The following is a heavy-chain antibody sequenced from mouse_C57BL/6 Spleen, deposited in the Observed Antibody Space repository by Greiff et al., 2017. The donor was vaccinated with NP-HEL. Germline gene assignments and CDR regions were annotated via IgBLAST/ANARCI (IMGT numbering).Heavy chain of an antibody. CDR1: GFTFSDYG. V-gene: IGHV5-17*01. Sequence: EVKVVESGGGLVKPGGSLKLSCAASGFTFSDYGMHWVRQAPEKGLEWVAYISSGSSTIYYADTVKGRFTISRDNAKNTLFLQMTSLRSEDTAMYYCARMHYDYDGNYAMDYWGQGTSVTVSS. D-gene: IGHD2-4*01. CDR2: ISSGSSTI. J-gene: IGHJ4*01. CDR3: ARMHYDYDGNYAMDY.